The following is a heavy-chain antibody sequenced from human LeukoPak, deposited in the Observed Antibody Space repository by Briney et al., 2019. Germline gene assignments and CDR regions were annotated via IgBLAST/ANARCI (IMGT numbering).Heavy chain of an antibody. CDR3: ARLGYCSSTSCVIIDS. V-gene: IGHV1-69*05. Sequence: GASVKVSCKASGGTLSSYAIIWVRQAPGQELEWMGGIIPFFGAAHYAQKFQERVKTTTYASTSTAYLELSSLRPEDTAVYYCARLGYCSSTSCVIIDSWGEGTLVTVSS. D-gene: IGHD2-2*01. CDR1: GGTLSSYA. J-gene: IGHJ4*02. CDR2: IIPFFGAA.